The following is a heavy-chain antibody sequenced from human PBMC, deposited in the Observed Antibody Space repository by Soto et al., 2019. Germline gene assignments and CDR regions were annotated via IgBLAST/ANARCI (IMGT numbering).Heavy chain of an antibody. CDR2: IYYSGST. J-gene: IGHJ4*02. Sequence: QVQLQESGPGLVKPSQTLSLTCTVSGGSISTGGYYWTWIRQHPGKGLEWIGYIYYSGSTYYNPSLKSRVSISVDTSKNQFSLKLSSVTAADTAVYYCARGLSVTLFDNWGQGTLVTVSS. V-gene: IGHV4-31*03. CDR1: GGSISTGGYY. CDR3: ARGLSVTLFDN. D-gene: IGHD4-17*01.